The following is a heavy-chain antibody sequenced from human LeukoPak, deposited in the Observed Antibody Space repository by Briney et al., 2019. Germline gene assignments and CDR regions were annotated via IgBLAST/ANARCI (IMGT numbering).Heavy chain of an antibody. CDR3: SGGSGWLSVY. Sequence: GRSLRLSCTASGFTFGDYLMSWFRQAPGKGLEWIGFISGGTTEYAASVKGRFTISRDGSTSIAYLQMSSLTTEDTAVYYCSGGSGWLSVYWGQGTLVTVSS. CDR1: GFTFGDYL. J-gene: IGHJ4*02. CDR2: ISGGTT. V-gene: IGHV3-49*01. D-gene: IGHD6-19*01.